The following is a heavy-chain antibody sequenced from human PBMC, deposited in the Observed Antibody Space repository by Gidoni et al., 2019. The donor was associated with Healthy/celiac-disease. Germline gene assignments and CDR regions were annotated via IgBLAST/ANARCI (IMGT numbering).Heavy chain of an antibody. CDR2: IYWDDDK. CDR1: GFSLSTSGVG. V-gene: IGHV2-5*02. D-gene: IGHD3-22*01. CDR3: AHSRHYYDSSGYLAASAFDI. Sequence: QITLKESGPTLVKPTQTLTLTCTFSGFSLSTSGVGVGWIRQPPGKALEWRALIYWDDDKRYSPSLKSRLTITKDTSKNQVVLKMTNMDPVDTATYYCAHSRHYYDSSGYLAASAFDIWGHGTMVTVSS. J-gene: IGHJ3*02.